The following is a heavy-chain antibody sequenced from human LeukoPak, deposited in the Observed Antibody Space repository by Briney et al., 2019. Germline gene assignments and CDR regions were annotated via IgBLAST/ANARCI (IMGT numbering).Heavy chain of an antibody. J-gene: IGHJ1*01. V-gene: IGHV3-7*01. CDR1: GFTFSSYW. D-gene: IGHD6-6*01. Sequence: GGSLRLSCAASGFTFSSYWMSWVRQALGKGLEWVANIKQDGSEKYYVDSVRGRFTISRDNAKNSLYLQMNSLRAEDTAVYCCARVPMIAARPRYFQHWGQGTLVTVSS. CDR2: IKQDGSEK. CDR3: ARVPMIAARPRYFQH.